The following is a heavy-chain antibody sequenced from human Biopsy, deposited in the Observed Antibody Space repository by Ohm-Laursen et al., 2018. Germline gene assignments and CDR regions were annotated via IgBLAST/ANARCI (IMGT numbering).Heavy chain of an antibody. CDR1: DGSINSNDYY. CDR2: VHYRGAT. CDR3: ARPLRGGEYEGFDL. Sequence: SETLSLTCIVSDGSINSNDYYWGWICQAPGKGLEWLGSVHYRGATYYNPPLTSRATISVDTAKNQFFLMLRSSTAADTAVYYCARPLRGGEYEGFDLWGPGTMVSVSP. V-gene: IGHV4-39*01. D-gene: IGHD4-17*01. J-gene: IGHJ3*01.